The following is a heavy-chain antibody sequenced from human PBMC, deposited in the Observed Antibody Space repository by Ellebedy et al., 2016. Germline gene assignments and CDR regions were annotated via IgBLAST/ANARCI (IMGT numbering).Heavy chain of an antibody. V-gene: IGHV5-51*01. CDR2: T. D-gene: IGHD3-3*01. Sequence: TRYSPSFRGQVTISADKSTSTAYLQWSSLKASDTAMYYCARRNYAFSLGGMDVWGQGTTVTVSS. CDR3: ARRNYAFSLGGMDV. J-gene: IGHJ6*02.